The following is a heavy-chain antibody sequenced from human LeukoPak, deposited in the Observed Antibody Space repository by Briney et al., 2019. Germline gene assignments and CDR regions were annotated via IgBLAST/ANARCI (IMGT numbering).Heavy chain of an antibody. V-gene: IGHV4-39*01. Sequence: SETLSLTCTVPGVSISSTTLYWGWVRQSPGKGLEWIATIYYSGTTYYNPSLKSRVTISVDTSKNQFSLKLTSVTAADTAIYHCAGAPAGGSDWLSPFDYWGQGTLVTVSS. CDR3: AGAPAGGSDWLSPFDY. D-gene: IGHD3-9*01. J-gene: IGHJ4*02. CDR1: GVSISSTTLY. CDR2: IYYSGTT.